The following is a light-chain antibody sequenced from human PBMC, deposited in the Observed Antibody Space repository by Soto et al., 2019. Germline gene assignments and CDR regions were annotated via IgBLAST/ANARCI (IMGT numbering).Light chain of an antibody. J-gene: IGLJ3*02. Sequence: LLTQSSSASASLGSSVKLTCTLSSGHSSYIIAWHQQQPGKAPRYLMKLEGSGSYNKGSGVPDRFSGSSSGADRYLTISTLQFEDEADYYCETWDFNTRVFGGGTKLTVL. CDR1: SGHSSYI. V-gene: IGLV4-60*02. CDR2: LEGSGSY. CDR3: ETWDFNTRV.